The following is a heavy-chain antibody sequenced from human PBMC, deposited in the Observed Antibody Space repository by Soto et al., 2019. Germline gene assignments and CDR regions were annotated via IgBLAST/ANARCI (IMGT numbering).Heavy chain of an antibody. D-gene: IGHD5-12*01. J-gene: IGHJ4*02. CDR1: GFNFDDYV. CDR2: MAWNGATT. V-gene: IGHV3-9*01. Sequence: EVQLVESGGGLVQPGRSLRISCAASGFNFDDYVMHWVRQAPGKGLEWVSGMAWNGATTGYADSVKGRFTISRDNAKNSLYLQMNSLRIEDTAFYYCAKDHDEDFGYDLDYFDYWGQGTLVTVSS. CDR3: AKDHDEDFGYDLDYFDY.